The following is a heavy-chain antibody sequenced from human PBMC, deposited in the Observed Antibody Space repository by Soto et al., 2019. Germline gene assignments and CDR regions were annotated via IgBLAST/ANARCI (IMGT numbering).Heavy chain of an antibody. CDR2: ISAYNGNT. V-gene: IGHV1-18*01. J-gene: IGHJ4*02. D-gene: IGHD6-13*01. CDR3: AKSLGSSSWYDY. CDR1: GYTFSSYG. Sequence: QVQLVQSGAEVKKPGASVKVSCKASGYTFSSYGISWVRQAPGQGLQWVGWISAYNGNTNYAQKLQGRVTMTRDTSTTTAYMGLRSLRSDDTAVYFCAKSLGSSSWYDYWGQGTLVTVSS.